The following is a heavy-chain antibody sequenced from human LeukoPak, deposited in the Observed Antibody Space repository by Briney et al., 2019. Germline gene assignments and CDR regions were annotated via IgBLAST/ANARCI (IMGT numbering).Heavy chain of an antibody. J-gene: IGHJ5*02. V-gene: IGHV4-34*01. D-gene: IGHD3-22*01. CDR2: VNHSGST. CDR1: GGSFSGYY. CDR3: ARDSSGCNCFDP. Sequence: SETLSLTCAVYGGSFSGYYWSWIRQPPGKGLEWIGEVNHSGSTNCNPSLKSRGTISVDTSKNQFSLKLSSVTAADTAGDYCARDSSGCNCFDPWGQGTLVTVSS.